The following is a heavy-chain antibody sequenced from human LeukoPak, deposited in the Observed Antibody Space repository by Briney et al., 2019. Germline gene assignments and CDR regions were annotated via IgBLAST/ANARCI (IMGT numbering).Heavy chain of an antibody. CDR2: INHSGST. CDR1: GGSFSGYY. Sequence: SETLSLTCAVYGGSFSGYYWSWIRQPPGKGLEWIGEINHSGSTNYNPSLKSRVTISVDTSKNQFSLKLSSVTAADTAVYYCARGGSYYYDSSGYWAFYYYYYMGVWGKGTTVTVSS. CDR3: ARGGSYYYDSSGYWAFYYYYYMGV. V-gene: IGHV4-34*01. J-gene: IGHJ6*03. D-gene: IGHD3-22*01.